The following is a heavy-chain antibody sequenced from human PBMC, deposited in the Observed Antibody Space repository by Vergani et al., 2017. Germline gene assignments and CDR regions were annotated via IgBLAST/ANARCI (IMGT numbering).Heavy chain of an antibody. Sequence: QLQLQESGPGLVKPSKTLSLTCTVSGGSISSSSYYWGWIRKPPGKGLEWIGSIYYSGSTYHNPSLKSRVTISVDTSKTQFSLKLSSVTAADTAVYYCAREGAGVDYGGQGTLVTVSS. J-gene: IGHJ4*02. CDR1: GGSISSSSYY. CDR3: AREGAGVDY. D-gene: IGHD1-1*01. V-gene: IGHV4-39*07. CDR2: IYYSGST.